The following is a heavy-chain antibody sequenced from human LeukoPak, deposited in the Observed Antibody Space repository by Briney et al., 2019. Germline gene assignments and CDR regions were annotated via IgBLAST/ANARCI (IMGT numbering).Heavy chain of an antibody. D-gene: IGHD3-10*01. Sequence: GGSLRLSCAASGFTFSNAWMGWVRQAPGKGLEWVGRIKSKADGGTTEYAAPVKGRVTISRDDSNSTLHLQLNVLTTEDTSVYYCTTDYGSFWGQGTPVTVSS. CDR3: TTDYGSF. J-gene: IGHJ4*02. CDR1: GFTFSNAW. V-gene: IGHV3-15*01. CDR2: IKSKADGGTT.